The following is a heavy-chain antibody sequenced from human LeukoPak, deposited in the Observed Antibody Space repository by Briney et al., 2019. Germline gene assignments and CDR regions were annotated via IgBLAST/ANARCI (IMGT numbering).Heavy chain of an antibody. J-gene: IGHJ4*02. CDR1: GFSVSSKY. CDR3: AGGQMFTSGGFAN. Sequence: GGSLRLSCAASGFSVSSKYMSWVRQAPGKGMEWVSVLYTGGNTYYADFVKGGFTISRDNSNNMLYLQMSSLTVENTALSDCAGGQMFTSGGFANWGQGALVTVSS. CDR2: LYTGGNT. D-gene: IGHD6-19*01. V-gene: IGHV3-53*01.